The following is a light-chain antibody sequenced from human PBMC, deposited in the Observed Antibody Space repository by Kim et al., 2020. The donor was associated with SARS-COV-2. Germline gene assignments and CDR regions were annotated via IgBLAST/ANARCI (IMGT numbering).Light chain of an antibody. CDR2: GVN. CDR3: SSFALSNIV. V-gene: IGLV2-8*01. Sequence: QPGPISDSGTRSDGEYYRYGSQYERHPGTAPKRIIHGVNKRPSGVPERLSGAKSGNPASLTVSGLQAGDEADYYCSSFALSNIVFGGGTQLTVL. CDR1: RSDGEYYRY. J-gene: IGLJ3*02.